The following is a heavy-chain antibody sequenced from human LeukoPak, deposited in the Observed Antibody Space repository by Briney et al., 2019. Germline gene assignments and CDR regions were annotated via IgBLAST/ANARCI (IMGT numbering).Heavy chain of an antibody. CDR3: ARDLGGRQWLAVCFDY. D-gene: IGHD6-19*01. V-gene: IGHV1-2*02. Sequence: ASVKVSCKASGYTFTGYYMHWVRQAPGQGLEWMGWINPNSGGTNYAQKFQGRVTITRDTSISTAYMELSRLRSDDTAVYYCARDLGGRQWLAVCFDYWGQGTLVTVSS. J-gene: IGHJ4*02. CDR1: GYTFTGYY. CDR2: INPNSGGT.